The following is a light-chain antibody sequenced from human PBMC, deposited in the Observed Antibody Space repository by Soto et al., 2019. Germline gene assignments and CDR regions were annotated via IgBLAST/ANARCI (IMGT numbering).Light chain of an antibody. CDR3: AAWDDSLSAL. V-gene: IGLV1-47*01. J-gene: IGLJ2*01. CDR2: RNN. Sequence: QSVLTQPPSASGTPGQRVTISCSGSSSNIGSNYVYWYQQLPGTAPKLLIYRNNQRPSGVPDRFSGSKSGTSASLAISGLRSKDEADYYCAAWDDSLSALFGGGTKLTVL. CDR1: SSNIGSNY.